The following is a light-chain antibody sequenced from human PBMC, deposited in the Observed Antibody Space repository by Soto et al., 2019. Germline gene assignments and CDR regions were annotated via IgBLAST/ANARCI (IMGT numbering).Light chain of an antibody. CDR3: SSYTSSSTRV. Sequence: QSALTQPASVSGSPGQSIPISCTGTSSEVGGYNYVSWYQQHPGKAPKLMIYDVSNRPSGVSNRFSGSKSGNTASLTISGLQAEDEADYYCSSYTSSSTRVFGTGTKLTVL. V-gene: IGLV2-14*01. CDR1: SSEVGGYNY. J-gene: IGLJ1*01. CDR2: DVS.